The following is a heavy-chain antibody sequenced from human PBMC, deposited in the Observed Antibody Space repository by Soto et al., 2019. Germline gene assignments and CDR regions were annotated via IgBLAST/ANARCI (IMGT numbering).Heavy chain of an antibody. CDR2: IYWTDDK. Sequence: QITLKESGPTLVKPTQTLTLTCTFSGFSLNTSGVGVGWVRQPPGRVLEWLAVIYWTDDKRYSPSLKSRLSITKDTSKNQVVLTMTNMDPMDTAIFFCAHKLPVTTSAFDIWGQGTMVTVSS. CDR3: AHKLPVTTSAFDI. J-gene: IGHJ3*02. V-gene: IGHV2-5*01. CDR1: GFSLNTSGVG. D-gene: IGHD4-17*01.